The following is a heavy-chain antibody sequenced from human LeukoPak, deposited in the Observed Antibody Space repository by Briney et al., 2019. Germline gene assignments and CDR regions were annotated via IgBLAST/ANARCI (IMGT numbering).Heavy chain of an antibody. D-gene: IGHD6-6*01. CDR3: ARGWGYSSSSGSPSMFDP. CDR2: INSDGSST. CDR1: GLTFSSYW. V-gene: IGHV3-74*01. Sequence: PGGSLRLSCAASGLTFSSYWMHWVRQAPGKGLVWVSRINSDGSSTSYADSVKGRFTISRDNAKNTLYLQMNSLRAEDTAVYYCARGWGYSSSSGSPSMFDPWGQGTLVTVSS. J-gene: IGHJ5*02.